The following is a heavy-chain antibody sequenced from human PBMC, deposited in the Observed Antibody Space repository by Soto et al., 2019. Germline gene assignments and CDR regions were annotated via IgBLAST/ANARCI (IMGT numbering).Heavy chain of an antibody. J-gene: IGHJ4*02. CDR3: TRLTDKVTTK. V-gene: IGHV2-5*02. CDR2: IYWDDDK. D-gene: IGHD4-17*01. Sequence: QITLKESGPTVVKHTQTLTLTCTFSGFSFTSGVGVGWIRQSPGMALEWLSLIYWDDDKRYSPSLKSRLSITKDTSKNQVVLRMTNMAPVDTATYYCTRLTDKVTTKWGQGILVTVSS. CDR1: GFSFTSGVG.